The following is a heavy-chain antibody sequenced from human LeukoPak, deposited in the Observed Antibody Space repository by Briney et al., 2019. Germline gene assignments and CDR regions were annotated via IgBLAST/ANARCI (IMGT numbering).Heavy chain of an antibody. D-gene: IGHD2/OR15-2a*01. Sequence: PGGSLRLSCAASGFTFSNFSMNWVRQAPGKGLQWVSSISSIITYMYYADSVKGRFTISRDNAKNSLFLQMNSLRAEDTAVYYCANTGNSRGAYWGQGTLVTVSS. CDR2: ISSIITYM. J-gene: IGHJ4*02. V-gene: IGHV3-21*04. CDR1: GFTFSNFS. CDR3: ANTGNSRGAY.